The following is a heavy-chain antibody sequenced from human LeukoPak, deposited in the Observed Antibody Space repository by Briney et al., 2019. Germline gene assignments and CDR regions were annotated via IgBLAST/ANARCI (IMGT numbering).Heavy chain of an antibody. CDR2: ISAYNGYT. D-gene: IGHD1-26*01. Sequence: GASVKVSCKASGYTFTNFPIGWVRQAPGQGLEWMGWISAYNGYTKYAPSLQGRVTMTTDTSTSTAYMQLRSLRSDDTAMYYCARVGGNYEGLIDYWRQGTLVTVSS. CDR1: GYTFTNFP. V-gene: IGHV1-18*01. J-gene: IGHJ4*02. CDR3: ARVGGNYEGLIDY.